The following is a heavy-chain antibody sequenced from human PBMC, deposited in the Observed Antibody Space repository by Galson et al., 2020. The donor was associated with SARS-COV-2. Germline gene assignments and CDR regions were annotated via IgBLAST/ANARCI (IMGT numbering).Heavy chain of an antibody. CDR3: ARAVAGTGVVSQCGIVLAGTPWYFDY. D-gene: IGHD6-19*01. Sequence: SETLSLTCTVSSGSISSSSYYWAWIRQPPGKGLEWIGTIYYSGSTYYNPSLKSRVTISVDTSKNQFSLNLNSVTAADTAVYYCARAVAGTGVVSQCGIVLAGTPWYFDYWGQGTLITVSS. V-gene: IGHV4-39*07. CDR1: SGSISSSSYY. CDR2: IYYSGST. J-gene: IGHJ4*02.